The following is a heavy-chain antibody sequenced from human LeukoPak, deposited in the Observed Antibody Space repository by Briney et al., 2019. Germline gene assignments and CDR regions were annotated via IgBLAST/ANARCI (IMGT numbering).Heavy chain of an antibody. Sequence: SETLSLTCTVSGDSINSLDLWSWVRQPPGKGLEWIGEIYLSGTTHSNPSVKSRVTISIDKSKNQFFLNLRSVTAAATAVYYCAGLVGRYSSGLYYYYFDYWGQGTLVTVSS. J-gene: IGHJ4*02. D-gene: IGHD3-22*01. CDR2: IYLSGTT. CDR1: GDSINSLDL. V-gene: IGHV4-4*02. CDR3: AGLVGRYSSGLYYYYFDY.